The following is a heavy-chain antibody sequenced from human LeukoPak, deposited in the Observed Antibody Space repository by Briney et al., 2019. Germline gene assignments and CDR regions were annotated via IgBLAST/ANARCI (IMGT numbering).Heavy chain of an antibody. CDR1: GFTFSSYS. J-gene: IGHJ4*02. CDR3: ARRTVYYDFWSGYDY. CDR2: ISSSSSTI. D-gene: IGHD3-3*01. Sequence: GGSLRLSCAASGFTFSSYSMNWVRQAPGKGLEWVSYISSSSSTIYYADSVKGRFTISRDNAKNSLYLQMNSLRAEDTAVYYCARRTVYYDFWSGYDYWGQGTLVTVSS. V-gene: IGHV3-48*04.